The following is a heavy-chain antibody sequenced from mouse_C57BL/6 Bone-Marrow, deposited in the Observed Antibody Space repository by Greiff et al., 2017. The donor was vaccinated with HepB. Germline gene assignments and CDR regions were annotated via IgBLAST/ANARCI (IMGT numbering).Heavy chain of an antibody. V-gene: IGHV1-82*01. CDR3: ARSVDYCNYVGYYAMDY. CDR1: GYAFSSSW. J-gene: IGHJ4*01. D-gene: IGHD2-1*01. CDR2: IYPGDGDT. Sequence: QVQLQQSGPELVKPGASVKISCKASGYAFSSSWMNWVKQRPGKGLEWIGRIYPGDGDTNYNGKFKGKATLTAAKSSSTAYMQRSSLTSEHAAVYFGARSVDYCNYVGYYAMDYWGQGTSVTVSS.